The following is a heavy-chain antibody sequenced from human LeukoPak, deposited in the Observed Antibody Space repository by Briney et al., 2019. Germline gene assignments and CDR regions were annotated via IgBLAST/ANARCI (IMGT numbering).Heavy chain of an antibody. J-gene: IGHJ4*02. CDR3: VRHGLGSSWFGFDY. D-gene: IGHD6-13*01. V-gene: IGHV5-51*01. Sequence: PGESLKISCKGSGYTFTTYWIGWVRQMPGKGLESMRIIYPGDSDPRYSQSFQDQVTISADKSISTAYLQWSSPKASDSAMYYCVRHGLGSSWFGFDYWGQGTLVTVSS. CDR2: IYPGDSDP. CDR1: GYTFTTYW.